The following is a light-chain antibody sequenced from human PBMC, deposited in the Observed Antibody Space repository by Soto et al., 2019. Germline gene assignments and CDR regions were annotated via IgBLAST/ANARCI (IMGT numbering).Light chain of an antibody. J-gene: IGKJ1*01. CDR2: SVF. Sequence: DIRLTQCPSSPTASVGYRVTITCRASQSISTDLNWYQQKPGKARTLLIYSVFSWQSGVPSRFSGSGSGTEVTLTIKSLQPEDFATYYCQQSYHTPWTFGQGTKVEI. CDR3: QQSYHTPWT. V-gene: IGKV1-39*01. CDR1: QSISTD.